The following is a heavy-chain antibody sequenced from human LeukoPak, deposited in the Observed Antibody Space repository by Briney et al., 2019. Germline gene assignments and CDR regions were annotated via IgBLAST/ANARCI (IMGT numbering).Heavy chain of an antibody. CDR3: ARGVGGIVAAAFDY. CDR2: ISAYNGNT. Sequence: ASVKVSCKASVYTFTSYGISWVLQAPGQGLEWMGWISAYNGNTNYAQKLQGRVTTTTDTSTSTAYMELRSLRSDDTAVYYCARGVGGIVAAAFDYWGQGTLVTVSS. D-gene: IGHD6-13*01. CDR1: VYTFTSYG. V-gene: IGHV1-18*01. J-gene: IGHJ4*02.